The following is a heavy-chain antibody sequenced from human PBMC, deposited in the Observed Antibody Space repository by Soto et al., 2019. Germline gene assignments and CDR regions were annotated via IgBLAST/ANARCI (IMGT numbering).Heavy chain of an antibody. V-gene: IGHV3-73*02. CDR1: GFSFSGSA. CDR3: NSGSYYSSI. CDR2: IRAKSNKYAT. Sequence: EVQLVESGGGWVQPGRSLKLSCAASGFSFSGSAIHWVRPASGKGLEWVGRIRAKSNKYATLYAESLKGRFTISRDDSQSTAYLEMNSLKTEDTAVYYCNSGSYYSSIWGQGTLVTVSS. J-gene: IGHJ4*02. D-gene: IGHD1-26*01.